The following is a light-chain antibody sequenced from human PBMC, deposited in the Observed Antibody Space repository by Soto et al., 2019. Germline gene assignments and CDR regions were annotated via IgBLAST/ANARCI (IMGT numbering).Light chain of an antibody. V-gene: IGKV3-20*01. CDR1: QVIGSRY. Sequence: EIVMTQSRGTLSLSPGERATISCRASQVIGSRYLAWYHQKSGQAPRLLIYGASSRATGIRDRFSGSGSGTDFTLTISRLEPEDFGVYYCQQFGSSIPHTFGQGTKLEIK. CDR3: QQFGSSIPHT. J-gene: IGKJ2*01. CDR2: GAS.